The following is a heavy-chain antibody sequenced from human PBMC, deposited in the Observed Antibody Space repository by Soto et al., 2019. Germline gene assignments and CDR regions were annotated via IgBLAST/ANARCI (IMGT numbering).Heavy chain of an antibody. CDR2: IDWDDDK. D-gene: IGHD1-20*01. J-gene: IGHJ6*02. CDR3: ARNRITGTTSYGMDV. V-gene: IGHV2-70*01. Sequence: SGPTLVNPTQTLTLTCTFSGFSLSTSGRCVSWIRQPPGKALEWLALIDWDDDKYYSTSLKTRLTISKDTSKNQVVLTMTHMDTVDTATYYCARNRITGTTSYGMDVWGQGTPVPV. CDR1: GFSLSTSGRC.